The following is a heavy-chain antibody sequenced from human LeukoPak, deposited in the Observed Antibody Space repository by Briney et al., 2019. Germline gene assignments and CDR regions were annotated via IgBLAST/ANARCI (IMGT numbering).Heavy chain of an antibody. CDR2: INHSGST. CDR1: GGSFSGYY. CDR3: ARDHGSGSPDGY. Sequence: SETLSLTCAVYGGSFSGYYWSWIRQPPGKGLEWIGEINHSGSTNYNPSLKSRVTISVDTSKNQFSLKLSSVTAADTAVYYCARDHGSGSPDGYWGQGTLVTVSS. D-gene: IGHD3-10*01. J-gene: IGHJ4*02. V-gene: IGHV4-34*01.